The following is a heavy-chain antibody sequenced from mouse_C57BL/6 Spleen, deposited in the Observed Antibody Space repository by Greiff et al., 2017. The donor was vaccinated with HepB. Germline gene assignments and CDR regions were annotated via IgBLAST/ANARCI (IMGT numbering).Heavy chain of an antibody. J-gene: IGHJ3*01. D-gene: IGHD1-1*01. Sequence: QVQLQQPGAELVMPGASVKLSCKASGYTFTSYWMHWVKQRPGQGLEWIGEIDPSDSYTNYNQKFKGKSTLTVDKSSSTAYMQLSSLTSEDSAVYYCARGHYYGRAAWFAYWGQGTLVTVSA. V-gene: IGHV1-69*01. CDR2: IDPSDSYT. CDR3: ARGHYYGRAAWFAY. CDR1: GYTFTSYW.